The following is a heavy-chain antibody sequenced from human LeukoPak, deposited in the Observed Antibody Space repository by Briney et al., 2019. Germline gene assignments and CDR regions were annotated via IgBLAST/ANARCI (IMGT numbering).Heavy chain of an antibody. Sequence: SETLSLTCTVSGGSISSSSYYWGWIRQPPGKGLEWIGSIYYSGSTYYNPFLKSRVTISVDTSKNQFSLKLSSVTAADTAVYYCARRGLPFDYWGQGTLVTVSS. V-gene: IGHV4-39*01. CDR1: GGSISSSSYY. CDR2: IYYSGST. CDR3: ARRGLPFDY. D-gene: IGHD5-18*01. J-gene: IGHJ4*02.